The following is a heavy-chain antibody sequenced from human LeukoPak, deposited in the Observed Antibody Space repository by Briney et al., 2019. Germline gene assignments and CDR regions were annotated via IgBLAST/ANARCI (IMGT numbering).Heavy chain of an antibody. J-gene: IGHJ4*02. CDR1: GGSISSSSYY. CDR3: ARESPIVLMVYAPYYFDY. V-gene: IGHV4-39*07. D-gene: IGHD2-8*01. CDR2: IYYSGST. Sequence: PSETLSLTCTVSGGSISSSSYYWGWIRQPPGTGLEWIGSIYYSGSTYYNPSLKSRVTISVDTSKNQFSLKLSSVTAADTAVYYCARESPIVLMVYAPYYFDYWGQGTLVTVSS.